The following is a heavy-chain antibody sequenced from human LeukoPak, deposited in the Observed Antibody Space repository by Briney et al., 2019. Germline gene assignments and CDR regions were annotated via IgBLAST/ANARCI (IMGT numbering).Heavy chain of an antibody. CDR1: GYTFTGYY. CDR3: ARESTIFGVVNYYYMDV. CDR2: INPNSGGT. J-gene: IGHJ6*03. D-gene: IGHD3-3*01. Sequence: ASVKVSCKASGYTFTGYYMHWVRQAPGQGLEWMGWINPNSGGTNYAQKLQGRVTMTRDTSISTAYMELSRLRSDDTAVYYCARESTIFGVVNYYYMDVWGKGTTVTVSS. V-gene: IGHV1-2*02.